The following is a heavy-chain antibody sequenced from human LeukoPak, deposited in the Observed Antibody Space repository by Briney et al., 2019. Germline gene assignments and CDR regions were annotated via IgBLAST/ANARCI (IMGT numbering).Heavy chain of an antibody. D-gene: IGHD6-6*01. CDR1: GGSISSSY. CDR2: IYYSGST. CDR3: ARAPIIAARLYYYYMDV. V-gene: IGHV4-59*12. Sequence: SETLSLTCTVSGGSISSSYWSWIRQPPGKGLEWIGYIYYSGSTNYNPSLKSRVTISVDTSKNQFSLKLSSVTAADTAVYYCARAPIIAARLYYYYMDVWGKGTTVTVSS. J-gene: IGHJ6*03.